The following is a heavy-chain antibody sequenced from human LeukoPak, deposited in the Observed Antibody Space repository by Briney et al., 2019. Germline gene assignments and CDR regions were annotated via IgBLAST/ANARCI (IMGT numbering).Heavy chain of an antibody. V-gene: IGHV1-2*06. CDR1: GYTFTGYY. Sequence: ASVKVSCKASGYTFTGYYMHWVRQAPGQGLEWMGRINPNSGGTNYAQKFQGRVTMTRDTSISTAYMELSRLRSDDTAVYYCARQNGGYSGYDYATSFAGDYWGQGTLVTVSS. J-gene: IGHJ4*02. CDR3: ARQNGGYSGYDYATSFAGDY. D-gene: IGHD5-12*01. CDR2: INPNSGGT.